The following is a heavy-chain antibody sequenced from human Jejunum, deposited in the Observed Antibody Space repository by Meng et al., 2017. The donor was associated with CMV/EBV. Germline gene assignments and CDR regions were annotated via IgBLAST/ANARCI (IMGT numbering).Heavy chain of an antibody. CDR3: AKNLWVPAAPHAFDA. J-gene: IGHJ3*01. D-gene: IGHD2-2*01. Sequence: ASGFIFSSHGLGLVRQAPGKGLEWVSVIHSGGVTTYYADSVKGRFTVSRDASKLYLQMDSLRVEDTAVYYCAKNLWVPAAPHAFDAWGQGTMVTVSS. CDR1: GFIFSSHG. CDR2: IHSGGVTT. V-gene: IGHV3-23*03.